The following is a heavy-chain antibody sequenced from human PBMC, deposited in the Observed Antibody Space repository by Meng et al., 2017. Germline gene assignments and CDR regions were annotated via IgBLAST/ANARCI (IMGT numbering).Heavy chain of an antibody. CDR3: ARDEDISAAGKLFGDY. CDR1: GYTFPDYH. D-gene: IGHD6-13*01. Sequence: QVQLVQSGAEVKKPASSVKVSCKPSGYTFPDYHIHWVRQAPGQGLGWMGRIDPKNGDTHYAQKFQGRVTMTGDTSISTAYMDLSGLRSDDTAVYYCARDEDISAAGKLFGDYWGQGTLVTVSS. CDR2: IDPKNGDT. V-gene: IGHV1-2*06. J-gene: IGHJ4*02.